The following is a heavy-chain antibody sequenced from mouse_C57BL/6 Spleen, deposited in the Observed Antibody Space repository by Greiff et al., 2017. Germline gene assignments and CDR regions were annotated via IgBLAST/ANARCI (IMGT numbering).Heavy chain of an antibody. Sequence: VQLQQPGAELLQPGSSVQMSCKASGYTFTSYWLTWVKQRPGPGLEWIGHVYPGSGRANYNEKFNSKAKLTVDTSSSTAYMQLSSLTSDDSAVEYCGSSRYFDVWGTGT. CDR1: GYTFTSYW. J-gene: IGHJ1*03. CDR3: GSSRYFDV. CDR2: VYPGSGRA. D-gene: IGHD1-1*01. V-gene: IGHV1-55*01.